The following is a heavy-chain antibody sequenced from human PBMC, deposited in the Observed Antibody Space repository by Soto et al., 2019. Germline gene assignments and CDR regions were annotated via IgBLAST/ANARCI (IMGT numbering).Heavy chain of an antibody. CDR1: GYTFTSYY. Sequence: QVQLVQSGAEVKKPGASVKVSCKASGYTFTSYYMHWVRQAPGQGLEWMGIINPSGGSTSYAQKFQGRVTMTRDTSTSTVYMELSSLRSEDPAVYYCARDFGGDYVLGYWGQGTLVTVSS. CDR2: INPSGGST. CDR3: ARDFGGDYVLGY. J-gene: IGHJ4*02. D-gene: IGHD4-17*01. V-gene: IGHV1-46*01.